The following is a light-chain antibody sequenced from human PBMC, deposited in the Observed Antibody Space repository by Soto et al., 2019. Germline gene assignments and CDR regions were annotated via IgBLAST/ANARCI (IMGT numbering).Light chain of an antibody. CDR1: QSIGSY. V-gene: IGKV1-39*01. Sequence: DIQMTQSPSSLSASVGDRVTITCRASQSIGSYVNWYQQKPGTAPKLLIYAAFTLQSGVPSRFSGRGSGTDFTLTISSLQPEDFATYYCQQSYSVPLSFGQGTTLGIE. CDR3: QQSYSVPLS. CDR2: AAF. J-gene: IGKJ2*01.